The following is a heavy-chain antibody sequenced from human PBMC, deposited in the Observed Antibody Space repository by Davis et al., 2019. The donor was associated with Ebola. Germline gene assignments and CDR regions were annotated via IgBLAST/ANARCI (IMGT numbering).Heavy chain of an antibody. CDR3: ARDGRAYGGGDCYFDY. Sequence: PGGSLRLSCAASGSTSRTYGMHRVRPAPGKGLEWVAVIWYDRSNKYYADSVKGRFTISRDHSKNTLYLKMNSLRAEDTAVYYCARDGRAYGGGDCYFDYWGQGTLVTVSS. V-gene: IGHV3-33*01. J-gene: IGHJ4*02. CDR2: IWYDRSNK. D-gene: IGHD2-21*01. CDR1: GSTSRTYG.